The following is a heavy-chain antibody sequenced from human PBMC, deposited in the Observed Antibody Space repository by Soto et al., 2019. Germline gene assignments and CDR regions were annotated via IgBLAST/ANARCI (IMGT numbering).Heavy chain of an antibody. CDR1: GFRFDDFA. V-gene: IGHV3-9*01. CDR2: IDWNSGST. CDR3: VKGRGSYFVYFGLDV. Sequence: EVQLVESGGGLVQSGRSRRLSCVASGFRFDDFAMHWVRQAPGKGLEWVSSIDWNSGSTAYADSVKGRFTIFRDNARNSIDLQMNSLRVEDTALYYCVKGRGSYFVYFGLDVWGQGTTVTVSS. D-gene: IGHD1-26*01. J-gene: IGHJ6*02.